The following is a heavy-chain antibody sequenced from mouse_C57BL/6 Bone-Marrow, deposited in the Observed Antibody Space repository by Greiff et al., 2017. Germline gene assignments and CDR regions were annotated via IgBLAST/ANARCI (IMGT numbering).Heavy chain of an antibody. CDR2: IDPENGEP. J-gene: IGHJ2*01. CDR1: GFNIKDYY. CDR3: TRSLIYYGTNY. V-gene: IGHV14-2*01. Sequence: EVQLQQSGAELVKPGASVKLSCTASGFNIKDYYIHWVKQRTEQGLEWIGRIDPENGEPKYAPKFQDKATITADTSSNTAYLQHSSLTSEDTAVYYCTRSLIYYGTNYWGQGTTLTVSS. D-gene: IGHD1-1*01.